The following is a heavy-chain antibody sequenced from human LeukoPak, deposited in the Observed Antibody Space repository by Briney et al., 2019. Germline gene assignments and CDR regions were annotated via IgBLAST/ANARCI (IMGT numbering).Heavy chain of an antibody. CDR2: IGPSEGNT. CDR1: GYTLINYY. D-gene: IGHD4-17*01. CDR3: ARVGYGDYVAFDI. V-gene: IGHV1-46*01. J-gene: IGHJ3*02. Sequence: GASVKVSCKASGYTLINYYIHWVRQAPGQGLEWMGLIGPSEGNTNYAQKLQGRVTMTTDTSTSTAYMELRSLRSDDTAVYYCARVGYGDYVAFDIWGQGTMVTVSS.